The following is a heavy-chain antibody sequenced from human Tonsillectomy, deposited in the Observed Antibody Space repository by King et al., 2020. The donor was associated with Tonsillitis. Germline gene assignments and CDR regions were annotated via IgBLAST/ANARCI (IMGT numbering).Heavy chain of an antibody. CDR1: GYSFTGYS. CDR2: INPDSGGA. D-gene: IGHD6-19*01. J-gene: IGHJ5*02. CDR3: ARDTGGWRAFDD. Sequence: QLVQSGAEVKKPGASVKVSCQASGYSFTGYSIHWVRQAPGQGLEWMGRINPDSGGADYALRFEGRGTMTSDMSMRSAYLELSRLKSDDTAVYFCARDTGGWRAFDDWGQGTLVTVSS. V-gene: IGHV1-2*06.